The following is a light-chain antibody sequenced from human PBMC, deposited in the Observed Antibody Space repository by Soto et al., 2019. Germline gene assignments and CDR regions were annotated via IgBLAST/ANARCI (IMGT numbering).Light chain of an antibody. CDR3: AAWDDSLNGRV. Sequence: QSVPTPPPSASGTPGQRVTIPWSGSSPNIGSNTVNWYQQLPGTAPKLLIYSNNQRPSGVPVRFSGSKSGTSASLAISGRQSEDEADYYCAAWDDSLNGRVFGTGTKSPS. J-gene: IGLJ1*01. V-gene: IGLV1-44*01. CDR2: SNN. CDR1: SPNIGSNT.